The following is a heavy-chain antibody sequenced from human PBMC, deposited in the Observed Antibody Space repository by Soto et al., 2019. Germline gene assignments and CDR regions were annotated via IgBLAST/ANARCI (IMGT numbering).Heavy chain of an antibody. Sequence: SETLSLTCAVYGGSFSGYYWSWIRQPPGKGLEWIGEINHSGSTNYNPSLKSRVTISVDTSKNQFSLKLSSVTAADTTVYYCARGVYYYGSGRPRWFDPWGQGTLVTVSS. CDR2: INHSGST. J-gene: IGHJ5*02. V-gene: IGHV4-34*01. CDR1: GGSFSGYY. D-gene: IGHD3-10*01. CDR3: ARGVYYYGSGRPRWFDP.